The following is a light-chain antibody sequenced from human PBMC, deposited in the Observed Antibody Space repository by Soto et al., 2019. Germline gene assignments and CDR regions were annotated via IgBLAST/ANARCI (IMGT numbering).Light chain of an antibody. Sequence: DIQMTQSPSSLAASVGDRVIITCQASQDISNYLNWYQQKPGKAPKLLIYDASSLETGVPSRFSGSVSGTDFTFTISSLQPEDIATYFCQQYDDLPLTFGPGTKVDIK. V-gene: IGKV1-33*01. CDR3: QQYDDLPLT. CDR2: DAS. CDR1: QDISNY. J-gene: IGKJ3*01.